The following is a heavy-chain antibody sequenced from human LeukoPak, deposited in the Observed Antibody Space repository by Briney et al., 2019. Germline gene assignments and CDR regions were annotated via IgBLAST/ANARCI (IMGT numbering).Heavy chain of an antibody. V-gene: IGHV3-21*01. J-gene: IGHJ4*02. CDR3: SGWSPNFFDY. CDR1: GFTFSSYS. CDR2: ISSSSSYI. D-gene: IGHD6-19*01. Sequence: GGSLRLSCAASGFTFSSYSMNWVRQAPGKGLEWVSSISSSSSYIYYADSVKGPFTISRDNAKNSLYLQMNSLRAEDTAVYYCSGWSPNFFDYWGQGALVTVYS.